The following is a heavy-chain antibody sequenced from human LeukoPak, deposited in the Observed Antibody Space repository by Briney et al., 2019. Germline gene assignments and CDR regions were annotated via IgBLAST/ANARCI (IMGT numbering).Heavy chain of an antibody. Sequence: GGSLRLSCAASGFIFSDYAMHWVRQAPGKGLEWVANIKQDGSEKYYVDSVKGRFTIFRDNAKNSLYLQMNSLRAEDTAVYYCARDDSSPPLDAFDIWGQGTMVTVSS. CDR1: GFIFSDYA. D-gene: IGHD6-13*01. V-gene: IGHV3-7*01. CDR3: ARDDSSPPLDAFDI. CDR2: IKQDGSEK. J-gene: IGHJ3*02.